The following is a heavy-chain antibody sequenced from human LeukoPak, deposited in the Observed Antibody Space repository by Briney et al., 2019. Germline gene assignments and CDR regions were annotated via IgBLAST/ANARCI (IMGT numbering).Heavy chain of an antibody. CDR3: ARDSRIAVAGLPTDY. J-gene: IGHJ4*02. D-gene: IGHD6-19*01. Sequence: GASVKVSCKASGGTFSSYAISWVRQAPGQGLEWMGGIIPIFGTANYAQKFQGRVTITADESTSTVYMELSSLRSEDTAVYYCARDSRIAVAGLPTDYWGQGTLVTVSS. V-gene: IGHV1-69*01. CDR1: GGTFSSYA. CDR2: IIPIFGTA.